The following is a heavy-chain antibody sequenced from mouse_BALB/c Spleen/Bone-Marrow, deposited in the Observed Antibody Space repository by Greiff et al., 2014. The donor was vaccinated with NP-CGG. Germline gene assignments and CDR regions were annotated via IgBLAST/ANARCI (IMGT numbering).Heavy chain of an antibody. CDR1: GYTFTSYD. V-gene: IGHV1S56*01. D-gene: IGHD2-1*01. Sequence: VHLVESGPELVKPGALVKISCKASGYTFTSYDINWVKQRPGQGLEWIGWIYPGDGSTKYNEKFKGKATLTADKSSSTAYMQLSSLTSENSAVYFCARSGNYYGNYYWYFDVWGAGTTVTVSS. CDR3: ARSGNYYGNYYWYFDV. J-gene: IGHJ1*01. CDR2: IYPGDGST.